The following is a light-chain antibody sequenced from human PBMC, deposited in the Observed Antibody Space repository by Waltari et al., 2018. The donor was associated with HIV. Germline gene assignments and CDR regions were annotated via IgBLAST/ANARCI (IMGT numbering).Light chain of an antibody. V-gene: IGLV2-14*03. Sequence: QSALTQPASLSGYPGQSITISCTGTTSDVGGYRYVSWYQQHPGKAPKLMIYDVSNGPSGVSNRFSGSKSGNTASLTISGLQAEEEADYYCSSYTSSSTYVFGTGTKVTVL. J-gene: IGLJ1*01. CDR3: SSYTSSSTYV. CDR1: TSDVGGYRY. CDR2: DVS.